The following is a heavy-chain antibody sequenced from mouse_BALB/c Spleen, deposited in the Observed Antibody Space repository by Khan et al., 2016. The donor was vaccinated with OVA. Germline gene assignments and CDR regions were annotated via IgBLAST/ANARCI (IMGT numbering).Heavy chain of an antibody. Sequence: VQLKESGAELMKPGASVKFSCTVSGFNIKDSYIHWVQQRPEQGLEWIGRIDPASGKTKYDPTVQGKATMTADTSSNTVCLQLSSLTSEDTAVYYCAYSLLLYAMDSWAQGPWFTVPS. CDR3: AYSLLLYAMDS. D-gene: IGHD1-2*01. J-gene: IGHJ4*01. CDR1: GFNIKDSY. V-gene: IGHV14-3*02. CDR2: IDPASGKT.